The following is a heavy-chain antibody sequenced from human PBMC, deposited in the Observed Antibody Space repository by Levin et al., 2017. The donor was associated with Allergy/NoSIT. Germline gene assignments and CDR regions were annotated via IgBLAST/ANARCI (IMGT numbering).Heavy chain of an antibody. Sequence: SQTLSLTCAVYGGSFSGYYWSWIRQPPGKGLEWIGEINHSGSTNYNPSLMSRVTISVDTSKNPFSLKLSSWPAEDPAVYYCARVLSGYDLDYWGQGTLVTVSS. CDR1: GGSFSGYY. CDR3: ARVLSGYDLDY. D-gene: IGHD5-12*01. V-gene: IGHV4-34*01. J-gene: IGHJ4*02. CDR2: INHSGST.